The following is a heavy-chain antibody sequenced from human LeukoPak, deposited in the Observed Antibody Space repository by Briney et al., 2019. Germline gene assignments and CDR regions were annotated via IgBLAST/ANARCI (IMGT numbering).Heavy chain of an antibody. J-gene: IGHJ4*02. CDR2: ISGSGGST. Sequence: GGSLRLSCAASGFTFSSYAMSWVRQAPGKGLEWVSAISGSGGSTYYADSVKGRFTISRDNSKNTLYLQMDSLRAEDKAVYYCAKDFGELLGLDYWGQGTLVTVSS. D-gene: IGHD1-26*01. CDR1: GFTFSSYA. V-gene: IGHV3-23*01. CDR3: AKDFGELLGLDY.